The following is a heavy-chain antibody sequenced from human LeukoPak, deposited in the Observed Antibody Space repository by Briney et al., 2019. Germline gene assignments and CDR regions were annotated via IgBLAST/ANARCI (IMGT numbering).Heavy chain of an antibody. CDR2: ICYSGST. J-gene: IGHJ5*02. CDR1: GGSISSSRYF. Sequence: PSETLSLTCTVSGGSISSSRYFWGWLRQRPGQGLEWIGIICYSGSTYYNPSLKSRVTISVDTSKNQFSLKLSSVTAADTAVYYCARVAYDILTGYPTGWFDTWGQGTLVTVSS. V-gene: IGHV4-39*01. D-gene: IGHD3-9*01. CDR3: ARVAYDILTGYPTGWFDT.